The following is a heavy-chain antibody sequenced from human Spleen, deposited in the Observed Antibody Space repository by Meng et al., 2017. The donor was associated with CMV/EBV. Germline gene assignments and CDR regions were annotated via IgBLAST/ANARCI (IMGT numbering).Heavy chain of an antibody. Sequence: SGFTLSGYAVTWVRQAPGKGLEWVAVISYDGSNKYYADSVKGRFTISRDNSKNTLYLQMNSLRTEDTAVYYCARDGYNSGWPRKLDYWGQGTLVTVSS. J-gene: IGHJ4*02. CDR3: ARDGYNSGWPRKLDY. CDR1: GFTLSGYA. V-gene: IGHV3-30*04. D-gene: IGHD6-19*01. CDR2: ISYDGSNK.